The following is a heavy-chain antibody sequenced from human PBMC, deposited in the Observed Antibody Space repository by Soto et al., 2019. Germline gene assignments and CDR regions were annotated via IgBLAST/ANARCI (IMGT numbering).Heavy chain of an antibody. CDR3: AREIYNSGWSAYYYYGMDV. J-gene: IGHJ6*02. D-gene: IGHD6-19*01. V-gene: IGHV1-2*02. CDR2: INPNSGGT. CDR1: GYTFTGYY. Sequence: ASVKVSCKASGYTFTGYYMHWVRQAPGQGLEWMGWINPNSGGTNYAQKFQGRVTMTRDTSISTAYMELSRLRSDDTAVYYCAREIYNSGWSAYYYYGMDVWGQGTTVTVSS.